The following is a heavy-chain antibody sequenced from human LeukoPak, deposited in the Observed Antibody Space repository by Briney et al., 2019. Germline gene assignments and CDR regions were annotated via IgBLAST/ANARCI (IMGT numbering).Heavy chain of an antibody. V-gene: IGHV3-21*01. CDR2: ISSSSSYI. CDR1: GFTFSSYS. D-gene: IGHD1-26*01. Sequence: GGSLRLSCAASGFTFSSYSMNWVRQAPGKGLEWVSSISSSSSYIYYADSVKGRFTISRDNAKNSLYLQMNYLRAEDTAVYYCARDPSYRGFDAFDIWGQGTMVTVSS. CDR3: ARDPSYRGFDAFDI. J-gene: IGHJ3*02.